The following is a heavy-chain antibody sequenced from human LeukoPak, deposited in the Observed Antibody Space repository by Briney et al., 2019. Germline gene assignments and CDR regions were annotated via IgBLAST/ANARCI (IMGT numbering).Heavy chain of an antibody. CDR3: ARDTPIAVAGG. Sequence: GGSLRLSCAASGFTFSSYSMNWVRQAPGKGLEWVSSISSSSSYIYYADSVKGRFTISRDNAKNSLYLQMNSLRAEDTAVYYCARDTPIAVAGGWGQGTMVTVSS. J-gene: IGHJ3*01. CDR2: ISSSSSYI. V-gene: IGHV3-21*01. D-gene: IGHD6-19*01. CDR1: GFTFSSYS.